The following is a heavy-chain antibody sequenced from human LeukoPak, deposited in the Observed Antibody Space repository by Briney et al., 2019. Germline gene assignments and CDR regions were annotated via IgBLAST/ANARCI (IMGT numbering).Heavy chain of an antibody. J-gene: IGHJ6*03. V-gene: IGHV3-23*01. Sequence: GGSLRLSCEASGFTFSSYVMTWVRQAPGRGLEWVSMISGSGYYTYYADSMRGRFSISRDNSKNTLYLQVTRLRVEDTAIYYCAKGQMVRGVITSYYVDDWGKGTTVTVS. CDR3: AKGQMVRGVITSYYVDD. D-gene: IGHD3-10*01. CDR2: ISGSGYYT. CDR1: GFTFSSYV.